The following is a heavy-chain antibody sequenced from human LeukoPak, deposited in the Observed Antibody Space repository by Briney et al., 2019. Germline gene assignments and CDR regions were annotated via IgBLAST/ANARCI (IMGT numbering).Heavy chain of an antibody. CDR3: ARDVARAPLLWIGEVTENWFDP. J-gene: IGHJ5*02. V-gene: IGHV3-48*03. D-gene: IGHD3-10*01. Sequence: GGSLRLSCAASGFTFSSYEMSWVRQAPGKGLEWVSYISSSGSTIYYADSVKGRFTISRDNAKNSLYLQMNSLRAEDTAVYYCARDVARAPLLWIGEVTENWFDPWGQGTLVTVSS. CDR1: GFTFSSYE. CDR2: ISSSGSTI.